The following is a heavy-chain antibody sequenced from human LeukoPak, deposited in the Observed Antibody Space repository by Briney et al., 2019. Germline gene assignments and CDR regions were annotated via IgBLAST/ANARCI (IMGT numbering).Heavy chain of an antibody. V-gene: IGHV1-18*01. J-gene: IGHJ4*02. CDR3: ARDVSYYGSGSPEFFDY. CDR2: ISAYNGNT. CDR1: GYTFTSYG. Sequence: ASVKVSCKASGYTFTSYGISWVRQAPGQGLEWMGWISAYNGNTNYAHKLQGRVTMTTDTSTSTAYMELRSLRSDDTAVYYCARDVSYYGSGSPEFFDYWGQGTLVTVSS. D-gene: IGHD3-10*01.